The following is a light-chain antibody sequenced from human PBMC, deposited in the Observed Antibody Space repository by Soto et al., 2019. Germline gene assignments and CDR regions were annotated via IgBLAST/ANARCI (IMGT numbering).Light chain of an antibody. Sequence: QSVLTQPASVSGSPGQSITISCTGTSCDVGAYIFVSWYQQYPGKAPKLMIYDITNRPSGVSNRFSGSKAGNTASLTISGLQAEDEADYYCVSFTTSKSYVFGTGTKVTVL. CDR2: DIT. J-gene: IGLJ1*01. CDR3: VSFTTSKSYV. V-gene: IGLV2-14*01. CDR1: SCDVGAYIF.